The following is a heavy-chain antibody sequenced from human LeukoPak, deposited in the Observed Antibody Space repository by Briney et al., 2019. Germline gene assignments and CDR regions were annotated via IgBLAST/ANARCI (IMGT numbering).Heavy chain of an antibody. V-gene: IGHV3-11*04. CDR1: GFTCSDYY. CDR3: ARDRVEYYYDSSGYPGDY. Sequence: GGSLRLXCAASGFTCSDYYMSWIRQAPGKGLEWVSYISSSGSTIYYADSVKGRFTISRDNAKNSLYLQMNSLRAEDTAVYYCARDRVEYYYDSSGYPGDYWGQGTLVTVSS. CDR2: ISSSGSTI. D-gene: IGHD3-22*01. J-gene: IGHJ4*02.